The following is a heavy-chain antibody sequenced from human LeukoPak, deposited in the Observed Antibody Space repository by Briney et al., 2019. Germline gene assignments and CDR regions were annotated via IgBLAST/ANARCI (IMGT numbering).Heavy chain of an antibody. J-gene: IGHJ4*02. CDR1: GFTFSNYC. Sequence: GGSLRLSCAASGFTFSNYCMSWVRQAPGKGLEWVANIKDFGSEKYYVDSVKGRFTISRDNAKNSLYLQMNSLRAEDTALYYCVRTRVVVTAYFDYWGQGTLVTVSS. CDR3: VRTRVVVTAYFDY. CDR2: IKDFGSEK. D-gene: IGHD2-21*02. V-gene: IGHV3-7*01.